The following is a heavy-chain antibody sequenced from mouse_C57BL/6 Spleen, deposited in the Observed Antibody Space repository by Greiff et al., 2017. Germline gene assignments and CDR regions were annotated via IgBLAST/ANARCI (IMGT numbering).Heavy chain of an antibody. V-gene: IGHV1-76*01. CDR1: GYTFTDYY. Sequence: VQLQQSGAELVRPGASVKLSCKASGYTFTDYYINWVKQRPGQGLEWIARIYPGSGNPYYNEKFKVKATLTAEKSSSTAYMQLSSLTSEDSAVYFCARFYYGSSYAMDYWGQGTSVTVSS. D-gene: IGHD1-1*01. CDR3: ARFYYGSSYAMDY. CDR2: IYPGSGNP. J-gene: IGHJ4*01.